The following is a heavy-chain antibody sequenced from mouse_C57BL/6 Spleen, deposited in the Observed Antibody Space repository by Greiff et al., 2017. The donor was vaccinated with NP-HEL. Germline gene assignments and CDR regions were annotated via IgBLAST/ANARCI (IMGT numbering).Heavy chain of an antibody. CDR1: GFTFSDAW. CDR2: IRNKANNHAT. CDR3: TLFYDGYYVQYFDV. D-gene: IGHD2-3*01. J-gene: IGHJ1*03. Sequence: LQQSGGGLVQPGGSMKLSCAASGFTFSDAWMDWVRQSPEKGLEWVAEIRNKANNHATYYAESVKGRFTISRDDSKSSVYLQMNSLRAEDTGIYYCTLFYDGYYVQYFDVWGTGTTVTVSS. V-gene: IGHV6-6*01.